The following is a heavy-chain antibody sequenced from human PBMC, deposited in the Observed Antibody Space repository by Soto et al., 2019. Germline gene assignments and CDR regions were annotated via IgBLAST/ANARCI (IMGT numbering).Heavy chain of an antibody. CDR1: GFIFRSSA. CDR2: VTGSGSST. J-gene: IGHJ4*02. Sequence: EVQLLESGGGLVQPGGSLRVSCAASGFIFRSSAMSWVRQAPGRGLEWVSGVTGSGSSTHYADSVKGRFTISRDNSRNTLYLQMDSLRVEDTAVYYCAKDRGDTCHPTCALDYWGQGTLVTVSS. CDR3: AKDRGDTCHPTCALDY. D-gene: IGHD2-21*01. V-gene: IGHV3-23*01.